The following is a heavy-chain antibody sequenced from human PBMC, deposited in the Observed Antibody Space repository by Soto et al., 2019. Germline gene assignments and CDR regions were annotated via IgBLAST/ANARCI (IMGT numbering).Heavy chain of an antibody. CDR2: ISGSGGST. D-gene: IGHD5-12*01. J-gene: IGHJ6*02. CDR1: GFTFSSYA. CDR3: ARPIVATTSYYYYGMDV. Sequence: GGSLRLSCAASGFTFSSYAMSCVRQAPGKGLEWVSAISGSGGSTYYADSVKGRFTISRDNSKNTPYLQMNSLRAEDTAVYYSARPIVATTSYYYYGMDVWGQGTTVTVSS. V-gene: IGHV3-23*01.